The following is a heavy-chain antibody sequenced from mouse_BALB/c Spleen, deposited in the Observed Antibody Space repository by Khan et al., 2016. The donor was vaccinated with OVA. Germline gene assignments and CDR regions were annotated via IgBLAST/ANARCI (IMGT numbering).Heavy chain of an antibody. Sequence: EVQLVESGGDVVKPGGSLKLSCAASGFTFSTYGMSWVRQTPDKRLEWVATVSTGGHYTYYPDTVKGRFTISRDNAKNTPYLQMNSLKSEDTAMFYGARLAYYYDSEGIAYWGQGTLVTVSS. V-gene: IGHV5-6*01. CDR3: ARLAYYYDSEGIAY. J-gene: IGHJ3*01. CDR2: VSTGGHYT. CDR1: GFTFSTYG. D-gene: IGHD1-1*01.